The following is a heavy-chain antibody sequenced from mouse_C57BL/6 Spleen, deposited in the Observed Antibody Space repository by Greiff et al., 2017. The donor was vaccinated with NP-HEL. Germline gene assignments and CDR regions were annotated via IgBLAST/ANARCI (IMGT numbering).Heavy chain of an antibody. CDR3: ARWGTTDTDY. V-gene: IGHV1-61*01. J-gene: IGHJ2*01. CDR2: IYPSASDT. D-gene: IGHD5-5*01. CDR1: GYTFTSYW. Sequence: QVQLQQPGAELVRPGSSVKLSCKASGYTFTSYWMDWVKQRPGQGLEWIGNIYPSASDTHYNQQFKDKATLTVDKSSSTAYVQPSSLTSADSAVCYCARWGTTDTDYWGQGTTLTVSS.